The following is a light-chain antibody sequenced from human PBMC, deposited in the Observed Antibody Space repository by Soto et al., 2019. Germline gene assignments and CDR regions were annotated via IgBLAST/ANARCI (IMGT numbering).Light chain of an antibody. CDR3: QRRNT. J-gene: IGKJ2*01. V-gene: IGKV1-33*01. CDR2: DAS. CDR1: QDISNY. Sequence: DIQMTQSPSSLSASVGDRVTITCQASQDISNYLNWYQQKPGKAPKLLIYDASNLETGVPSRFSGSGAGKDFTCTTSSLQPEDIATYYCQRRNTFGQGTKVVIK.